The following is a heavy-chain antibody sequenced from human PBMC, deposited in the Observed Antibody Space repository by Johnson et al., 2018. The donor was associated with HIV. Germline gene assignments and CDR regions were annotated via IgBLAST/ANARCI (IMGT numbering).Heavy chain of an antibody. CDR3: ARGKKQWLDEDAFDI. Sequence: QVQLVEFGGGVVHPGGSLRLSCAASVFTFNTYGMHWVRQAPGKGLEWVAFIRYDGGTKYYADSLKGRFTISRDNSKNTLYLQMNSLRAEDTAVYYCARGKKQWLDEDAFDIWGQGTMVTVSS. V-gene: IGHV3-30*02. CDR2: IRYDGGTK. J-gene: IGHJ3*02. CDR1: VFTFNTYG. D-gene: IGHD6-19*01.